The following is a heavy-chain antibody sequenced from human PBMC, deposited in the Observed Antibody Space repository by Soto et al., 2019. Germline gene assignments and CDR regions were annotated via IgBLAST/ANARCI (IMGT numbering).Heavy chain of an antibody. CDR2: IYSGGST. V-gene: IGHV3-53*04. D-gene: IGHD3-10*01. CDR1: GFTVSSNY. J-gene: IGHJ6*03. Sequence: GGSLRLSCAASGFTVSSNYMSWVRQAPGKGLEWVSVIYSGGSTYYADSVKGRFTISRHNSKNTLYLQMNSLRAEDTAVYYCARARGSGSYYYYMDVWGKGTKVTVSS. CDR3: ARARGSGSYYYYMDV.